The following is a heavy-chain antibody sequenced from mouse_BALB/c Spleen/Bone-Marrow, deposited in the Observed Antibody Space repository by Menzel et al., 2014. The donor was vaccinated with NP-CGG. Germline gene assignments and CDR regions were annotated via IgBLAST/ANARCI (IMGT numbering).Heavy chain of an antibody. Sequence: SGTVLARPGASVKMSCKASGYSFTSYWMYWIKQRPGQGLEWIGAIYPGNSGTSYNQNFKGKAKLTAATSASTAYMELSSLTNEDSAVYYCTRSITTAVEFDYWGQGTSLTVSS. CDR2: IYPGNSGT. V-gene: IGHV1-5*01. D-gene: IGHD1-1*01. J-gene: IGHJ2*03. CDR3: TRSITTAVEFDY. CDR1: GYSFTSYW.